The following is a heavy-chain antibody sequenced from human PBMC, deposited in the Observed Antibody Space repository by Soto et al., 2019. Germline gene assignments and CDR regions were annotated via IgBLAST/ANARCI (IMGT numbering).Heavy chain of an antibody. J-gene: IGHJ2*01. CDR2: IKQDGSEK. D-gene: IGHD1-1*01. CDR3: ARDLESYDGFTEPPDL. V-gene: IGHV3-7*05. Sequence: GGSLRLSCAASGFIFSNYWMSWVRQAPGKGLEWVAKIKQDGSEKDYVDSVKGRFTVSRDNAKNSLYLQMNSLRAEDTAVYYCARDLESYDGFTEPPDLWGRGTLVTVSS. CDR1: GFIFSNYW.